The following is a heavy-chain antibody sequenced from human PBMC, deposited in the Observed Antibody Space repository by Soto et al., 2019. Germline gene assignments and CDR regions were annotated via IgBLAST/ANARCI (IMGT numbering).Heavy chain of an antibody. Sequence: GGSLRLSCAASGFTFSSYAMHWVRQAPGKGLEWVAVISYDGSNKYYADSVKGRFTISRDNSKNTLYLQMNSLRAEDTAVYYCARPGIQLWFRLDYWGQGTLVTVS. D-gene: IGHD5-18*01. CDR2: ISYDGSNK. CDR1: GFTFSSYA. V-gene: IGHV3-30-3*01. CDR3: ARPGIQLWFRLDY. J-gene: IGHJ4*02.